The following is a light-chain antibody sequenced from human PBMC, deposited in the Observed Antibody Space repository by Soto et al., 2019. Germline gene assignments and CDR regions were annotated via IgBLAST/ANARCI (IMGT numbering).Light chain of an antibody. Sequence: EIVLTQSPGTLSLSPGKRATLSCRASQSISSSYLAWYQQRPGQAPRLLIYGASSRATGIPDRFSGSGSGTEFTLTISRLEPEDFAVYYCQQYGSSSWTLGQVTKV. V-gene: IGKV3-20*01. CDR1: QSISSSY. CDR3: QQYGSSSWT. CDR2: GAS. J-gene: IGKJ1*01.